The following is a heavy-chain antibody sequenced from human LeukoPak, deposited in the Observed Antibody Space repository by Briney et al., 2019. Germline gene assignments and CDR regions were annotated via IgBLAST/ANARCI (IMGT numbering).Heavy chain of an antibody. CDR1: GGSISSYL. D-gene: IGHD3-22*01. CDR3: ARDSYFDSSQPLYP. Sequence: PSGTLSLTCADSGGSISSYLWSWVRHSPRKGLERVSHIYYSGSTAYNPYPQSRAAISFAASNNKFSLRLSSVTAADTAMYYCARDSYFDSSQPLYPWGKGTLFTVSS. V-gene: IGHV4-59*01. CDR2: IYYSGST. J-gene: IGHJ5*02.